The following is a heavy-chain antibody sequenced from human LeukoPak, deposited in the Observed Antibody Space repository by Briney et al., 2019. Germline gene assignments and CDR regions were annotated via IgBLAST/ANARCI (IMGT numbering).Heavy chain of an antibody. CDR1: GFTFGSYG. J-gene: IGHJ4*02. Sequence: PGGTLRLSCAASGFTFGSYGMNWVRQAPGKGLEWVSAISGSGGSTYYADSVKGRFTISRDNSKNTLYLQMNSLRAEDTAVYYCAKGPYDPTGYWGQGTLVTVSS. CDR2: ISGSGGST. V-gene: IGHV3-23*01. D-gene: IGHD3-22*01. CDR3: AKGPYDPTGY.